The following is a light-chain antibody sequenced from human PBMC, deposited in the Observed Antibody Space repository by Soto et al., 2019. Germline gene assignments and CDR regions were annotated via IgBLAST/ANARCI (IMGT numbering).Light chain of an antibody. Sequence: EIVLTQSPGTLSLSPGERATLSCRPRQSVTSNYLAWYQQRPGQAPRLLIYGVSSRATGIPDRFSGSGSGTDFTLTISRVEPEDFAVYFCQQYGTSPLTFGGGTKVDIK. J-gene: IGKJ4*01. CDR2: GVS. CDR3: QQYGTSPLT. V-gene: IGKV3-20*01. CDR1: QSVTSNY.